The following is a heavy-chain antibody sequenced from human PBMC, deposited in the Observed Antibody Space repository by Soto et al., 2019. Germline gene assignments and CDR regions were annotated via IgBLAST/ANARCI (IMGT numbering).Heavy chain of an antibody. J-gene: IGHJ4*02. V-gene: IGHV3-15*01. Sequence: GGSLRLSCAASGFIFSDAWMNWVRQAPGKGLEWVGRIKSKTEAATRDFAAPVKGRFVISRDDSKNTVFLQMNSLKIEDSGVYYCASGTGKSDFDYWGLGTLVTVSS. CDR1: GFIFSDAW. D-gene: IGHD3-3*01. CDR2: IKSKTEAATR. CDR3: ASGTGKSDFDY.